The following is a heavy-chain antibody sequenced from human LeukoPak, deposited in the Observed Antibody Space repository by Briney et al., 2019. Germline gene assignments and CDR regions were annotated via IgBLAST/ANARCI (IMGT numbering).Heavy chain of an antibody. V-gene: IGHV3-21*01. D-gene: IGHD3-22*01. CDR2: ISSSSSYI. J-gene: IGHJ6*02. CDR3: ARVSDYYDSGGYYFPDYYYGMDV. Sequence: GGSLRLSCAASGFTFSSYSMNWVRQAPGKGLEWVSSISSSSSYIYYADSVKGRFAISRDNAKNSLYLQMNSLRAEDTAVYYCARVSDYYDSGGYYFPDYYYGMDVWGQGTTVTVSS. CDR1: GFTFSSYS.